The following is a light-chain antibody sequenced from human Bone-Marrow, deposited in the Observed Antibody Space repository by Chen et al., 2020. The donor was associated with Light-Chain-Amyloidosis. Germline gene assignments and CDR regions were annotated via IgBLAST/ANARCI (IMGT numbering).Light chain of an antibody. CDR3: QQYGTSPLT. Sequence: EIVLTQSPGTLSLSPGEGANLSCRASQTISSNYLTWYQQKFGQAPRLLIYVSSSRATGIPDRFTGSGSGTDFTLTINRLEPEGFAMYYCQQYGTSPLTFGGGTKVEIK. V-gene: IGKV3-20*01. CDR1: QTISSNY. J-gene: IGKJ4*01. CDR2: VSS.